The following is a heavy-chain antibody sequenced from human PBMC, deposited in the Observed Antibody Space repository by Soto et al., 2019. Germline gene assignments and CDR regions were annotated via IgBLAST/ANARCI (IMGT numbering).Heavy chain of an antibody. CDR3: ARRHGHNYDY. V-gene: IGHV3-33*01. CDR2: IWYDGSDK. Sequence: QVQLVESGGGVVQPGSSLRLSCAASGFSFSNYDMHWVRQAPGKGLEWVALIWYDGSDKNYVDSVKGRFTISRDNSKSTLYLQMNSLRVEDTAVYYCARRHGHNYDYWGQGTLVTVSS. CDR1: GFSFSNYD. J-gene: IGHJ4*02. D-gene: IGHD5-12*01.